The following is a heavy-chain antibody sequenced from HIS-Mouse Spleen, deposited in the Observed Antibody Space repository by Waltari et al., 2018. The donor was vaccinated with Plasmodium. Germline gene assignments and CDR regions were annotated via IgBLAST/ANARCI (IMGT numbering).Heavy chain of an antibody. V-gene: IGHV1-2*02. CDR2: INTNSGGT. Sequence: QVQLVQSGAEVKKPGASVKVSCKASGYTFTGYYMHWVRQAPGQGLEWTGWINTNSGGTNYAQKFQGRVTMTRDTSISTAYMELSRLRSDDTAVYYCARDGPGETSFDYWGQGTLVTVSS. CDR3: ARDGPGETSFDY. CDR1: GYTFTGYY. D-gene: IGHD3-16*01. J-gene: IGHJ4*02.